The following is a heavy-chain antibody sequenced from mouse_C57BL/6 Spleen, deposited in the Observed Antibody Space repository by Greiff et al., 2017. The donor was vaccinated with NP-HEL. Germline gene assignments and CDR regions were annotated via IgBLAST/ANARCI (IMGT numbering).Heavy chain of an antibody. Sequence: QVQLKESGPGLVQPSQSLSITCTVSGFSLTSYGVHWVRQSPGKGLEWLGVIWSGGSTDYNAAFISRLSISKDNSKSQVFFKMNSLQADDTAIYYCARNFYYYGDWYFDVWGTGTTVTVSS. D-gene: IGHD1-1*01. CDR2: IWSGGST. J-gene: IGHJ1*03. CDR1: GFSLTSYG. V-gene: IGHV2-2*01. CDR3: ARNFYYYGDWYFDV.